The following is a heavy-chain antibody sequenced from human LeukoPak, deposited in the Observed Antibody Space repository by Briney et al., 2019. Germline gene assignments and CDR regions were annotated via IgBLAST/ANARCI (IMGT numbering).Heavy chain of an antibody. CDR1: VYTFTDYY. CDR3: AREGPIVGATHLVDY. Sequence: ASVKVSYKAYVYTFTDYYMHWVPQAPGQGLEWMGWINPNSGGTNYAQKFQGRVTMTRDTSISTAYMELSRLRSDDTAVYYCAREGPIVGATHLVDYWGQGTLVTVSS. V-gene: IGHV1-2*02. D-gene: IGHD1-26*01. CDR2: INPNSGGT. J-gene: IGHJ4*02.